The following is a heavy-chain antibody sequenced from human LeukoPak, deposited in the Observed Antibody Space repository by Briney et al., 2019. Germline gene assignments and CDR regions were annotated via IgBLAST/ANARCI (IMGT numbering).Heavy chain of an antibody. CDR2: INPNSGDT. CDR1: GYTFTNYY. Sequence: PGASVKVSCKASGYTFTNYYIHWVRQAPGQGLEWMGRINPNSGDTNYAHKFQGRVTMTRDTSISTAYMELNRLRSDDTALYYCARGGTEASSGDYWGQGALVTVSS. D-gene: IGHD3-10*01. CDR3: ARGGTEASSGDY. V-gene: IGHV1-2*06. J-gene: IGHJ4*02.